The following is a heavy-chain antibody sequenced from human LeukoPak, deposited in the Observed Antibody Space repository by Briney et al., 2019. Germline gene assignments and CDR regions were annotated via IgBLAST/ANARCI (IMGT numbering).Heavy chain of an antibody. CDR2: INHSGST. V-gene: IGHV4-34*01. J-gene: IGHJ4*02. Sequence: SETLSLTCAVYGGSFSGYYWSWIRQPPGKGLEWIGEINHSGSTNYNPSLKSRVTISVGTSKNQFSLKLSSVTAADTAVYYCASRVKYYDSSGYPYWGQGTLVTVSS. CDR1: GGSFSGYY. D-gene: IGHD3-22*01. CDR3: ASRVKYYDSSGYPY.